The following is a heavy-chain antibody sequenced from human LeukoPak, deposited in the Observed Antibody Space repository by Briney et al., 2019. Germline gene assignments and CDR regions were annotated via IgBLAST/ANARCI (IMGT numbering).Heavy chain of an antibody. CDR2: INSDGSST. J-gene: IGHJ4*02. CDR1: GFTFSSYW. V-gene: IGHV3-74*01. Sequence: AGGSLRLSCAASGFTFSSYWMHWVRQAPGKGLVWVSRINSDGSSTSYADSVKGRFTISRDNSKNTLYLQMNSLRAEDTAVYYCAKDLGYYYDSSGYDYWGQGTLVTVSS. D-gene: IGHD3-22*01. CDR3: AKDLGYYYDSSGYDY.